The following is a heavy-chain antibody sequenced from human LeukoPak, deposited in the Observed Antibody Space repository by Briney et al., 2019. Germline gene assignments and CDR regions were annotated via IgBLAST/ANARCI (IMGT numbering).Heavy chain of an antibody. Sequence: GGSLRLSCAASGFTFSSYNMNWVRQAPGKGLEWVSDISSRSSIIYYADSVKGRFTISRDNAKNSLHLQMNSLRAEDTAVYYCARDAEYSSSRFLDYWGQGTLVTVSS. CDR2: ISSRSSII. V-gene: IGHV3-48*01. CDR1: GFTFSSYN. J-gene: IGHJ4*02. CDR3: ARDAEYSSSRFLDY. D-gene: IGHD6-6*01.